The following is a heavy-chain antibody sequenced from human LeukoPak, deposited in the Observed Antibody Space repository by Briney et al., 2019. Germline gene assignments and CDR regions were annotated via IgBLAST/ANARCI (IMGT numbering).Heavy chain of an antibody. CDR3: AREPGYQLEATYYYYGMDV. J-gene: IGHJ6*02. D-gene: IGHD2-2*01. CDR2: IYTSGST. CDR1: GCSISSYS. Sequence: SETLSLTCTVSGCSISSYSWSWIRQPAGKGLEWIGRIYTSGSTNYNPSLKSRVSMSVATSKNQFPMKLSSVTAADTAVYYCAREPGYQLEATYYYYGMDVWGQGATVTVSS. V-gene: IGHV4-4*07.